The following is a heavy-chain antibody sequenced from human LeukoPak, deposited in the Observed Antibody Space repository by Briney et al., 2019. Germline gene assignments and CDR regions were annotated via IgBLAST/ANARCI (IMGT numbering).Heavy chain of an antibody. J-gene: IGHJ3*02. CDR3: ATDRRDLGHAFDI. Sequence: WASVKVSCKVSGYTLTELSMHWVRQAPGKGLEWMGGLDPEDGETIYAQKFQGRVTMTEDTSTDTAYMELSSLKSEDTAVYYCATDRRDLGHAFDIWGQGTMVTVSS. V-gene: IGHV1-24*01. CDR1: GYTLTELS. CDR2: LDPEDGET.